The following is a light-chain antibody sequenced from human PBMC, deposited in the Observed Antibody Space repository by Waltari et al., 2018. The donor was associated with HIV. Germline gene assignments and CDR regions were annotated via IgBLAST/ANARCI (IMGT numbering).Light chain of an antibody. J-gene: IGLJ3*02. CDR3: AAWDDSLRGWV. Sequence: QSVLTQPPSASGTPGQRVTISCSGSSPNIGNNYVYWYQQFPGTAPKLLIYRNVHRPSGVSDRLSGSKSGTSASLAISGLRSEDEADYHCAAWDDSLRGWVFGGGTKLTVL. CDR1: SPNIGNNY. CDR2: RNV. V-gene: IGLV1-47*01.